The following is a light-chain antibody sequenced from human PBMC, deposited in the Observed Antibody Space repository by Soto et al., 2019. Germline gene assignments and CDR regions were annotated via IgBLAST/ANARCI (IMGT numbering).Light chain of an antibody. CDR2: EVS. V-gene: IGLV2-14*01. Sequence: QSALTQPASVSGSPGQSITISCTGTSSDVGGYNYVSWYQQHPGKAPKLMIYEVSNRPSGVSNRFSGSKPGNTASLTISGLQAEDEADYYCSSYTSSSTLIYVFGTGTK. CDR1: SSDVGGYNY. CDR3: SSYTSSSTLIYV. J-gene: IGLJ1*01.